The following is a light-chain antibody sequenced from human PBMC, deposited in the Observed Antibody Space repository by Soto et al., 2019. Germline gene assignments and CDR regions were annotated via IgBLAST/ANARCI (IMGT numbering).Light chain of an antibody. CDR1: QNILYSSNNKNY. CDR3: QQYYTVPVT. Sequence: DIVMTQSPDSLAVSLGERATINCRSSQNILYSSNNKNYLAWYQQKPGQPPKLLIYWASTRESGVPDRFSGSGSGTEFTLAISSLQAEDVAVYYCQQYYTVPVTFGPGTKVDIK. J-gene: IGKJ3*01. V-gene: IGKV4-1*01. CDR2: WAS.